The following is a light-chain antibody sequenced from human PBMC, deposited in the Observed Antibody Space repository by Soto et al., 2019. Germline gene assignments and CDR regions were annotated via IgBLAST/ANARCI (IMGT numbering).Light chain of an antibody. CDR2: RAS. V-gene: IGKV1-39*01. CDR1: HSISTY. J-gene: IGKJ1*01. Sequence: DIQMTQSPSSLSASVGDRVTISCRASHSISTYLNWYQQKPGTAPKLLIYRASSVKSGVPPRFSGSGSGRDFTLTISSLRPEDIATYFCQHSYSSPPWTFGQGTKVEVK. CDR3: QHSYSSPPWT.